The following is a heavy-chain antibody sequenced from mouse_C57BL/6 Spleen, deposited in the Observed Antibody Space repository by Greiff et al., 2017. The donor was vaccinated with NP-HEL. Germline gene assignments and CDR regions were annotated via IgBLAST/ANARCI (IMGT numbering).Heavy chain of an antibody. D-gene: IGHD2-1*01. CDR2: IDPEDGDT. CDR3: TFYYGNYYYFDY. V-gene: IGHV14-1*01. Sequence: VQLQQSGAELVRPGASVKLSCTASGFNIKDYYMHWVKQRPEQGLEWIGRIDPEDGDTEYAPKFQGKATMTADTSSNTAYLQLSSLTSEDTAVYYCTFYYGNYYYFDYWGQGTTLTVSS. J-gene: IGHJ2*01. CDR1: GFNIKDYY.